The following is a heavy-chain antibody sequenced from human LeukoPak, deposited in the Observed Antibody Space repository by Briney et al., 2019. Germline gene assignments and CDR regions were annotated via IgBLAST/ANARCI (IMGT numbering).Heavy chain of an antibody. Sequence: QPGGSLRLSCAASGFIFSNYWMHWDREAPGKGLVWVSRVNNDGSSTTYADSVKGRFTISRDNAKNTLYLQMNSLRAEDTAVYYCAKGGLRVTDYWGQGTLVTVSS. CDR2: VNNDGSST. J-gene: IGHJ4*02. V-gene: IGHV3-74*03. CDR3: AKGGLRVTDY. CDR1: GFIFSNYW. D-gene: IGHD5/OR15-5a*01.